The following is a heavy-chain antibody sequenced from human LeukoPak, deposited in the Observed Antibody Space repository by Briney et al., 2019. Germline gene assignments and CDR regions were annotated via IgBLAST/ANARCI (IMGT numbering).Heavy chain of an antibody. CDR1: GYTFTSYD. J-gene: IGHJ4*02. CDR3: ATARITIFGVVISEYFDY. CDR2: INPNSGNT. V-gene: IGHV1-8*01. D-gene: IGHD3-3*01. Sequence: ASVKVSCKASGYTFTSYDINWVRQATGQGLEWMGWINPNSGNTGYAQKFQGRVTMTEDTSTDTAYMELSSLRSEDTAVYYCATARITIFGVVISEYFDYWGQGTLVTVSS.